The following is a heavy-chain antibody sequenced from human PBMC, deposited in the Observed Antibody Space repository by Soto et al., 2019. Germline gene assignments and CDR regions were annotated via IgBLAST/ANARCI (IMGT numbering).Heavy chain of an antibody. J-gene: IGHJ4*02. Sequence: GESLKISCKGSGYSFAGYWITWGRQMPGKCLEWMGRIDPSDSQTYYSPSFRGHVTISAAKSITTVFLQWSSLRASDTAMYYCARQIYDSDSGPNFQYYFDSWGQGTLVTVSS. CDR3: ARQIYDSDSGPNFQYYFDS. CDR1: GYSFAGYW. D-gene: IGHD3-22*01. CDR2: IDPSDSQT. V-gene: IGHV5-10-1*01.